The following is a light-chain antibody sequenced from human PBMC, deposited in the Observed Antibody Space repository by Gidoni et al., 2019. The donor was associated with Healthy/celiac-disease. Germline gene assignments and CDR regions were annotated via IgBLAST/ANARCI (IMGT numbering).Light chain of an antibody. J-gene: IGKJ4*01. CDR1: QSVSSN. Sequence: DIVMTQSPATLSVSPGERATLPCRASQSVSSNLAWYQQKPGQAPRLLIYGASTRATGIPARFSGSGSGTEFTLTISSLQSEDFAVYYCQQYNNWPPNTFGGGTKVEIK. CDR3: QQYNNWPPNT. V-gene: IGKV3-15*01. CDR2: GAS.